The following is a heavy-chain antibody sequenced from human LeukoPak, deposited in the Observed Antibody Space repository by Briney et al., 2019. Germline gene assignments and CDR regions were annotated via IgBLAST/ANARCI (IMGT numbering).Heavy chain of an antibody. J-gene: IGHJ5*02. CDR2: IDHSGST. V-gene: IGHV4-30-2*01. CDR1: GFTFSSYA. D-gene: IGHD4-23*01. Sequence: LRLSCAASGFTFSSYAMSWIRQPPGKGLEWIGYIDHSGSTYYNPSLKSRVTISVDRSKNQFSLKLSSVTAADTAVYYCARVSYGGNSDQPLDPWGQGTLVTVSS. CDR3: ARVSYGGNSDQPLDP.